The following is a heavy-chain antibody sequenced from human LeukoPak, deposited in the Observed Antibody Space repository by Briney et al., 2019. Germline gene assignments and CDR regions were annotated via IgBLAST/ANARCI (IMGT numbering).Heavy chain of an antibody. Sequence: SGGSLRLSCAASGFTFSSYWMSWVRQAPGKGLEWVANIKQYGSEKYYVDAVKGRFTISRENDKNSLYLQMNSLRAEDTAVYYCAREPYYYDSSGYYYDIFDYWGQGTLVTVSS. CDR2: IKQYGSEK. J-gene: IGHJ4*02. CDR3: AREPYYYDSSGYYYDIFDY. CDR1: GFTFSSYW. V-gene: IGHV3-7*01. D-gene: IGHD3-22*01.